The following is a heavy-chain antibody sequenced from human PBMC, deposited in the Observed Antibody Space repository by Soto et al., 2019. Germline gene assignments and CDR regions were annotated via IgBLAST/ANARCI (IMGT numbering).Heavy chain of an antibody. CDR1: GGSISSYY. CDR3: ARGVAARNYYFDY. D-gene: IGHD6-6*01. V-gene: IGHV4-59*01. Sequence: QVQLQESGPGLVKPSETLSLTCTVSGGSISSYYWSWIRQPPGKGLEWIGYIYYSGSTNYNPSLKSRVTISVDTSKNQFSLKLSSVTAADTAVYYCARGVAARNYYFDYWGQGTLVTVSS. CDR2: IYYSGST. J-gene: IGHJ4*02.